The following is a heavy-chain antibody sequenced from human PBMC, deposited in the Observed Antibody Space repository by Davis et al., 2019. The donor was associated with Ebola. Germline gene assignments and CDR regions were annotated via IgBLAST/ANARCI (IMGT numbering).Heavy chain of an antibody. CDR3: ARGSLAARPEYYYGMDV. V-gene: IGHV3-21*01. Sequence: GSLRLSCAASGFTLSSYSMNWVRQAPGKGLEWVSSISSSSSYIYYADSVKGRFTISRDNAKYSLYLQMNRLRAEDTAVYYCARGSLAARPEYYYGMDVWGQGTTVTVSS. CDR1: GFTLSSYS. J-gene: IGHJ6*02. D-gene: IGHD6-6*01. CDR2: ISSSSSYI.